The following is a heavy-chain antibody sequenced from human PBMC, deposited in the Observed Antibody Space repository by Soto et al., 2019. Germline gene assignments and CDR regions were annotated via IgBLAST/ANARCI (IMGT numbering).Heavy chain of an antibody. D-gene: IGHD6-13*01. CDR3: ARGRVISSSWSDYYHHYGMAV. CDR1: GGSISSGGYY. Sequence: PSETLSLTCTVSGGSISSGGYYWSWIRQHPGKGLEWIGYIYYSGSTYYNPSLKSRVTISVDTSKNQFSLKLSSVTAADTAVYYCARGRVISSSWSDYYHHYGMAVWGQGTSVTVSS. J-gene: IGHJ6*02. CDR2: IYYSGST. V-gene: IGHV4-31*03.